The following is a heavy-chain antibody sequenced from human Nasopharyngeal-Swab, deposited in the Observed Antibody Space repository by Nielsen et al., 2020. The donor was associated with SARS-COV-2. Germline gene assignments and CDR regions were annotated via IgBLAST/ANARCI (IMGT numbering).Heavy chain of an antibody. CDR2: ISSTSNNI. Sequence: GEFLKISCAASGFSFTGYSMNWVRQAPGKGLQWVSYISSTSNNIYYADSVRGRFIVSRDNAKSSLYLQMNSLRDEDTGVYYCARAGYSSSWYGVFWGQGTLVTVSS. CDR3: ARAGYSSSWYGVF. CDR1: GFSFTGYS. J-gene: IGHJ4*02. V-gene: IGHV3-48*02. D-gene: IGHD6-13*01.